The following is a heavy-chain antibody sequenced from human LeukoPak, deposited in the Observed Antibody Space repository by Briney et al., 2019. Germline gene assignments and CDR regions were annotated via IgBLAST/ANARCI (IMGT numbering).Heavy chain of an antibody. V-gene: IGHV3-33*01. D-gene: IGHD6-13*01. CDR1: GFTFSSYG. Sequence: RAGGSLRLSCAASGFTFSSYGMHWVRQAPGKGLEWVAVIWYDGSNKYYADSVKGRFTISRDNSKNTLYLQMNSLRAEDTAVYYCARGLYAAAGTFDYWGQGTLVTVSS. CDR3: ARGLYAAAGTFDY. J-gene: IGHJ4*02. CDR2: IWYDGSNK.